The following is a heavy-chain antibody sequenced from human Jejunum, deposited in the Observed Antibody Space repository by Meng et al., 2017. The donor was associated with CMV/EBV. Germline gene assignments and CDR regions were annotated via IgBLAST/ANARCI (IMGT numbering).Heavy chain of an antibody. CDR2: VYWDDDK. D-gene: IGHD6-13*01. J-gene: IGHJ4*02. V-gene: IGHV2-5*02. CDR3: ALSRPSFSAAATFDF. Sequence: HIILQRPGINQLKPPNTLTTTCSFPWCSVRTCGLCVGWIRQPPGKALEWLALVYWDDDKRYSPSMKSRLTITKDTSKDQVVLTMTNMDPVDTATYYCALSRPSFSAAATFDFWGQGTLVTVSS. CDR1: WCSVRTCGLC.